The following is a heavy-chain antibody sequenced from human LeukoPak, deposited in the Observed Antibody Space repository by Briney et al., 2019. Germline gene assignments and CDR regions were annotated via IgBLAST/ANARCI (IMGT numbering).Heavy chain of an antibody. D-gene: IGHD2-2*02. Sequence: GASVKVSCKASGYTFTSYGISWVRQAPGQGLEWMGWISAYNGNTNYAQKLQGRVTMTTDTSTSTAYMELRSLRSDDTAVYYCARDGDWYQLLYRFDYWGQGTLVTVSS. CDR1: GYTFTSYG. CDR2: ISAYNGNT. V-gene: IGHV1-18*01. J-gene: IGHJ4*02. CDR3: ARDGDWYQLLYRFDY.